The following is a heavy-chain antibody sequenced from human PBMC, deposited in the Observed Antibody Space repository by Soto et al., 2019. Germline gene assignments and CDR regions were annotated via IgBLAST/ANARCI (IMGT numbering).Heavy chain of an antibody. J-gene: IGHJ4*02. Sequence: QVQLVQSGAEVKKPGASVKVSCKASGYTFTSYDINWVRQATGQGLEWMGWMNPNSGYTGHAQKFQGRVTMTRDTSTSTAYMELSSLGSEDTAVYYCARVFGSIDYWGQGTLVTVSS. D-gene: IGHD2-21*01. CDR1: GYTFTSYD. CDR3: ARVFGSIDY. CDR2: MNPNSGYT. V-gene: IGHV1-8*01.